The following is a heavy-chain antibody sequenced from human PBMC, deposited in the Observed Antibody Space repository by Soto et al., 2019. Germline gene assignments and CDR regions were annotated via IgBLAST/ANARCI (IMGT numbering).Heavy chain of an antibody. Sequence: PGGSLRLSFASSGSTSSDYAMSWVRQAPEQGLEWVSAISGSGSGTYYADSVKGRFTISRDRSKKTLFLQMNSMRAEDTARYYSTKDIDDDSYGYSAWDCGGTGTLITVS. V-gene: IGHV3-23*01. D-gene: IGHD3-22*01. J-gene: IGHJ4*02. CDR1: GSTSSDYA. CDR3: TKDIDDDSYGYSAWDC. CDR2: ISGSGSGT.